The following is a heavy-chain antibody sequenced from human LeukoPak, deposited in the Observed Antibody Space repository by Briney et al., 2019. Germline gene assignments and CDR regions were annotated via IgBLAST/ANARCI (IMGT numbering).Heavy chain of an antibody. Sequence: SETLSLTCTVSGGSISSYYWSWIRQPPGKGLGWIGYIYYSGSTNYNPSLTSRVTISVDTSKNKFSPKLSSVTAAATAVYYFSRFPPRQLRTDWFERWGEGTLVTVSS. D-gene: IGHD6-19*01. V-gene: IGHV4-59*08. CDR3: SRFPPRQLRTDWFER. J-gene: IGHJ5*02. CDR2: IYYSGST. CDR1: GGSISSYY.